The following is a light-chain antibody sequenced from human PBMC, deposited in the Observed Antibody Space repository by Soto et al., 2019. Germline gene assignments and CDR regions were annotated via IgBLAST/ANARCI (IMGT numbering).Light chain of an antibody. CDR2: DAS. V-gene: IGKV3-15*01. CDR3: QQYDDWPET. Sequence: KVMTQAPATLSVSPGERATLSCRASKSVSSNLAWYQQKPGQAPRLLIYDASTRATGIPARFSGSGSGTKFTLTISSLQSEDLAVYYCQQYDDWPETFGQGTKV. CDR1: KSVSSN. J-gene: IGKJ1*01.